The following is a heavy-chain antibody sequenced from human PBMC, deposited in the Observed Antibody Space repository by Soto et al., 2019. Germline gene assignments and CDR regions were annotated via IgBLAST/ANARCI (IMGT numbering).Heavy chain of an antibody. CDR1: GYTFSGYY. CDR2: INPSGGRT. V-gene: IGHV1-46*01. CDR3: ARDGCITATCAGGGNWFDP. J-gene: IGHJ5*02. Sequence: QVQLVQSGAEVKKPGASVKVSCKASGYTFSGYYMHWVRQAPGQGLKWMGIINPSGGRTSYAQKYQGRVTMTRDTSTSTVYMELSSLRSDDTAVYYCARDGCITATCAGGGNWFDPWGQGTPVTVSS. D-gene: IGHD3-10*01.